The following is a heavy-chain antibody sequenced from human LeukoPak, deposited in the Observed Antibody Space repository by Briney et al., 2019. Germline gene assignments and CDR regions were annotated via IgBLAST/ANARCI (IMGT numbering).Heavy chain of an antibody. CDR3: ARVGAAWVLTGFDP. CDR2: ISAYNCNT. D-gene: IGHD1-14*01. CDR1: GYTFTSYG. V-gene: IGHV1-18*01. Sequence: ASVKVSCKASGYTFTSYGISWVRQAPGQGLEWMGWISAYNCNTNHAQKLQGRVTMTTDTSTSTAYMGLRSLRSDDTAVYYCARVGAAWVLTGFDPWGQGTLVTVSS. J-gene: IGHJ5*02.